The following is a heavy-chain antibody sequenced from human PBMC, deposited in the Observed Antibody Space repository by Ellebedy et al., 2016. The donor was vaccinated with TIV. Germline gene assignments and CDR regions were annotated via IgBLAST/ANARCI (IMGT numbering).Heavy chain of an antibody. CDR2: ISSDGSST. Sequence: GESLKISCAASGSTFSNYWMHWVRQAPGKGLVWVSRISSDGSSTNYADSVKGRFTISRDNAKNTLYLQMNSLRVEDTAVYLCAGKTLGMGTPYYYMDVWGKGTTVTVSS. V-gene: IGHV3-74*01. D-gene: IGHD7-27*01. CDR1: GSTFSNYW. J-gene: IGHJ6*03. CDR3: AGKTLGMGTPYYYMDV.